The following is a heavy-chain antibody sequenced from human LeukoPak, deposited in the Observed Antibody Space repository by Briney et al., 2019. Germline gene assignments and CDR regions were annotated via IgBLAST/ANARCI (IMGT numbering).Heavy chain of an antibody. V-gene: IGHV3-23*01. D-gene: IGHD6-13*01. CDR2: ISGSGGST. J-gene: IGHJ6*02. CDR1: GFTFCDYY. Sequence: GGSLRLSCAASGFTFCDYYMSWIRQAPGKGLEWVSAISGSGGSTYYADSVKGRFTISRDNSKNTLYLQMDSLRAEDTAVYYCAKGGSSSWNRLYYYYYGMDVWGQGTTVTVSS. CDR3: AKGGSSSWNRLYYYYYGMDV.